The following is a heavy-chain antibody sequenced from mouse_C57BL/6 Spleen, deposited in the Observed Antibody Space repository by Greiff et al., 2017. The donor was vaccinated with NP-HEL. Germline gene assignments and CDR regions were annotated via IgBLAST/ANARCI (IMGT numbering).Heavy chain of an antibody. CDR1: GYTFTDYE. CDR3: TRGYDYDKWYFDV. J-gene: IGHJ1*03. CDR2: IDPETGGT. Sequence: QVQLQQSGAELVRPGASVTLSCKASGYTFTDYEMHWVKQTPVHGLEWIGAIDPETGGTAYNQKFKGKAILTADKSSSTAYMELRSLTSEDSAVYYCTRGYDYDKWYFDVWGTGTTVTVSS. V-gene: IGHV1-15*01. D-gene: IGHD2-4*01.